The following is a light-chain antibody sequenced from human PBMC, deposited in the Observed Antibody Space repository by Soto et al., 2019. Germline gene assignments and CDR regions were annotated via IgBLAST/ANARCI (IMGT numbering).Light chain of an antibody. CDR3: QSYDSSLSVGVV. CDR1: SSNIGAGYD. V-gene: IGLV1-40*01. Sequence: QSVLTQPPSVSGAPGQRVTISCTGSSSNIGAGYDVHWYQQLPGTAPKLLIYGNSNRPSGVPDRFSGSKSVTSASLAITGLQAEDEADDYCQSYDSSLSVGVVFGGGTKVTVL. J-gene: IGLJ2*01. CDR2: GNS.